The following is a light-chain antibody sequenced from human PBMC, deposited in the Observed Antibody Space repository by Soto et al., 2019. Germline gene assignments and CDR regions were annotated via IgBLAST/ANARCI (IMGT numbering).Light chain of an antibody. CDR2: EVT. V-gene: IGLV2-8*01. Sequence: QSALTQPPSASGSPRQSVTISCTGTSSDVGTYNFISWYQQHPGNAPKLLIYEVTKRPSGVPDRFSGSKSANTASLTVSGLQAEYEADYYCSSSGGRNSVLFGGGTKVTVL. CDR3: SSSGGRNSVL. J-gene: IGLJ2*01. CDR1: SSDVGTYNF.